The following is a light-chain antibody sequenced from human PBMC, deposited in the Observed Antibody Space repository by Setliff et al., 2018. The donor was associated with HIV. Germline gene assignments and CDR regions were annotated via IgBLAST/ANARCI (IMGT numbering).Light chain of an antibody. CDR3: SSYSSASTLTL. CDR2: EVT. V-gene: IGLV2-14*01. CDR1: SSDIGGYNY. J-gene: IGLJ3*02. Sequence: QSALAQPASVSGSPGQSITISCTGTSSDIGGYNYVSWYQQHPGKAPKLIIYEVTNRPSGVSNRFSGSKSGNTASLTISGLQADDEADYYCSSYSSASTLTLFGGGTKVTVL.